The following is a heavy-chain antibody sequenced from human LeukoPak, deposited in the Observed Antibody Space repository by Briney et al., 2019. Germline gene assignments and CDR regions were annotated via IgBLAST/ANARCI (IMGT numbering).Heavy chain of an antibody. Sequence: GGSLRLSCSASGFPFSSYAMHWVRQAPGKGLEWVSVISGSGGSTYYADSVKGRFTISRDNSKNTLYLQMNSLRAEDTAVYYCAKDPLLKGVGYYFDYWGQGTLVTVSS. D-gene: IGHD3-3*01. V-gene: IGHV3-23*01. CDR2: ISGSGGST. CDR3: AKDPLLKGVGYYFDY. J-gene: IGHJ4*02. CDR1: GFPFSSYA.